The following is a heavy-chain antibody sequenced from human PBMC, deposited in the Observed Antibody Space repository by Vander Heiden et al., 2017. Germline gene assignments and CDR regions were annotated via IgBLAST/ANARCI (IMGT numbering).Heavy chain of an antibody. D-gene: IGHD4-17*01. CDR2: ISSSSSYI. J-gene: IGHJ3*02. CDR3: ARDTTVTKDAFDI. Sequence: EVQLVESGGGLVKPGGYMRLSGAASGFTFSSYSMNWVRQAPGKGLEWVSSISSSSSYIYYADSVKGRFTISRDNAKNSLYLQMNSLRAEDTAVYYCARDTTVTKDAFDIWGQGTMVTVSS. V-gene: IGHV3-21*01. CDR1: GFTFSSYS.